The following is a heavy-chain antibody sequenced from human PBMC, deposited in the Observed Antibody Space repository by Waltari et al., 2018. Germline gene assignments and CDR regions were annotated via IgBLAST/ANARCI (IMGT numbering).Heavy chain of an antibody. D-gene: IGHD3-3*01. CDR2: VYYSGGS. J-gene: IGHJ3*01. CDR3: ARGGHYDAVTSFYSDALHV. V-gene: IGHV4-59*08. CDR1: GGSMDSYF. Sequence: QVQLQESGPGLVKPSETLSLTCVVSGGSMDSYFWNWLRQPPGKGLEWIGYVYYSGGSKYNTSLEIRVTISADTSRNEVSLSLTSVTAADTAVYFCARGGHYDAVTSFYSDALHVWGRGTTVIVSS.